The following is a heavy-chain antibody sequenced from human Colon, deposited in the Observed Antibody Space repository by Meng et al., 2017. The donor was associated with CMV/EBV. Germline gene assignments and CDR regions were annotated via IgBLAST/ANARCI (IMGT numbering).Heavy chain of an antibody. J-gene: IGHJ3*02. Sequence: GGSLRLSCTVSGFTFTNYWMHWVRHSPGKGLEWVSHINVDGTTVRYAASVKGRFTISRDNAKNSLYLQMNSLRAEDTAVYYCASRAVAGGIWGQGTMVTVSS. V-gene: IGHV3-74*01. CDR1: GFTFTNYW. CDR2: INVDGTTV. D-gene: IGHD6-19*01. CDR3: ASRAVAGGI.